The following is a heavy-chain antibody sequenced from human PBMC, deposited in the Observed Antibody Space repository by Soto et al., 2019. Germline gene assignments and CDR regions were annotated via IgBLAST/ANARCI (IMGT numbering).Heavy chain of an antibody. CDR2: GWFDGGNK. CDR1: GFTFSDHA. J-gene: IGHJ6*02. D-gene: IGHD4-4*01. CDR3: AGAPGGDYNLYYYYTMDV. Sequence: QVQLVASGGGVVQPGTSLRLSCEASGFTFSDHAMNWVRQAPGQGLEWVAVGWFDGGNKFYTDSVKGRFTISRDNSKNTLVLMMNSRRGVDAAVYYCAGAPGGDYNLYYYYTMDVWGQGTPVTVSS. V-gene: IGHV3-33*01.